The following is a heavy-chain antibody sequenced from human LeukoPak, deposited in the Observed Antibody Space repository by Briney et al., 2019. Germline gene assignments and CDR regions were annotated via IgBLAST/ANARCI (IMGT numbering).Heavy chain of an antibody. V-gene: IGHV1-2*02. CDR3: AREEWGSSGYYYFDY. CDR1: GYTFTGYY. CDR2: INPNSGGT. D-gene: IGHD3-22*01. Sequence: GASVKVSCKASGYTFTGYYMHWVRQAPGQGLEWMGWINPNSGGTNYAQKFQGRVTMTRDTSISTAYMELSRLRSDDTAVYYCAREEWGSSGYYYFDYWGQGTLVTVSS. J-gene: IGHJ4*02.